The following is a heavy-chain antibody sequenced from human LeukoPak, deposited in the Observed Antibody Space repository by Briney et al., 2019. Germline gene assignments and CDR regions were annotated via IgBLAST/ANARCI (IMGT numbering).Heavy chain of an antibody. D-gene: IGHD1-26*01. V-gene: IGHV4-61*02. CDR2: IYTSGST. CDR3: ARVVSGSYFFDY. J-gene: IGHJ4*02. Sequence: SETLSLTCTASGGSISSGSYYWSWIRQPAGKGLEWIGRIYTSGSTNYNPSLKSRVTISVDTSKNQFSLKLSSVTAADTAVYYCARVVSGSYFFDYWGQGTLVTVSS. CDR1: GGSISSGSYY.